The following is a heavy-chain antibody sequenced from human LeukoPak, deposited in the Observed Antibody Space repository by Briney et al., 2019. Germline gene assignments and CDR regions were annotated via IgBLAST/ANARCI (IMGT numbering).Heavy chain of an antibody. Sequence: PSETLSLTCTVSGGSISSYYWSWIRQPAGKGLEWIWRIYTSGSTNYNPSLKSRVTMSVETSKTPFSLKLSSVTAADTAVYYCARVSDRQWPKATAPKWGWFDPWGQGTLVTVSS. D-gene: IGHD6-19*01. J-gene: IGHJ5*02. CDR3: ARVSDRQWPKATAPKWGWFDP. CDR1: GGSISSYY. CDR2: IYTSGST. V-gene: IGHV4-4*07.